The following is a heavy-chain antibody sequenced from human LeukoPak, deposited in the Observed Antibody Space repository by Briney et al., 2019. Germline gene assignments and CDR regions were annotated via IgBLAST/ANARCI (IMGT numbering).Heavy chain of an antibody. D-gene: IGHD1/OR15-1a*01. V-gene: IGHV3-30*04. CDR2: ISYDGTNK. CDR3: VLTTIGVVYYFDY. J-gene: IGHJ4*02. Sequence: GGSLRLSCAASGFTFSDYAMHWVRQAPGKGLEWVAVISYDGTNKYYAESVRGRFTISRDNSQNTLYLYMNSLTGADTSVYYRVLTTIGVVYYFDYWGQGTLVTVSS. CDR1: GFTFSDYA.